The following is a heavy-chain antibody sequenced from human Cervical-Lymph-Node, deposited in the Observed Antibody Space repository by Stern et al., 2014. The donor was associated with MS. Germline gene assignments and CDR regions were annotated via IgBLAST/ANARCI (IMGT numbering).Heavy chain of an antibody. J-gene: IGHJ3*02. Sequence: EQLVESGGGLVKPGGSLRLSCEASGFIFRDYYMSWIRQAPGKGLEWISYISSSGATIEYADSVQGRFTISRDNAKNSLYLQMNSLRAEDTAVYYCARLITPSTDAFDIWGQGTMVTVSS. CDR2: ISSSGATI. D-gene: IGHD3-22*01. CDR3: ARLITPSTDAFDI. V-gene: IGHV3-11*01. CDR1: GFIFRDYY.